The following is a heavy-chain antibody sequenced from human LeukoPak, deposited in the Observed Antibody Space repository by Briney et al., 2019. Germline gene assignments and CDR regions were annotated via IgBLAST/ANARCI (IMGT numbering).Heavy chain of an antibody. CDR2: IHYSGST. V-gene: IGHV4-59*11. D-gene: IGHD3-3*01. CDR3: ARARDFWSGYHTNWFDP. J-gene: IGHJ5*02. CDR1: GGSISSHY. Sequence: PSETLSLTCTVSGGSISSHYWSWIRQPPGKGLEWIGYIHYSGSTNYIPSLKSRVTISVDTSKNQFSLKLSSVTAADTAVYYCARARDFWSGYHTNWFDPWGQGTLVTVSS.